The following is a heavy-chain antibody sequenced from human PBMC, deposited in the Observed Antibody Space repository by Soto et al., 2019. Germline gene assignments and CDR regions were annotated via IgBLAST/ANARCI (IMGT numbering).Heavy chain of an antibody. Sequence: EVQLVESGGGLVKPGGSLRLSCAASGFTFSSYSMNWVRQAPGKGLEWVSSISSSSSYIYYADSVKGRFTISRDNAKNSLYLQMNSLRAEDTAVYYCARAPITMIVVAHFDYWGQGTLVTVSS. CDR2: ISSSSSYI. CDR3: ARAPITMIVVAHFDY. CDR1: GFTFSSYS. V-gene: IGHV3-21*01. D-gene: IGHD3-22*01. J-gene: IGHJ4*02.